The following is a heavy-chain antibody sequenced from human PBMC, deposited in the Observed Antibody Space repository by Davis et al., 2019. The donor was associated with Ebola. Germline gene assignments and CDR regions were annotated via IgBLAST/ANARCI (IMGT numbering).Heavy chain of an antibody. Sequence: ASVTVSCKASRYTFTSYGISWARPAPRQGLEWMGCISAYNGNTNYAQKLQGRVTMTTDTSTSTAYIELRSLRSDDTAVSYCARGITRVRGPGGNWFDPWGQGTLVTVSS. CDR2: ISAYNGNT. J-gene: IGHJ5*02. CDR3: ARGITRVRGPGGNWFDP. D-gene: IGHD3-10*01. CDR1: RYTFTSYG. V-gene: IGHV1-18*01.